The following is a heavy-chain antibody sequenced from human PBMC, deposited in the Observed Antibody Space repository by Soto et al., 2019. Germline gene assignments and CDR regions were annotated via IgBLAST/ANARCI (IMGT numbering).Heavy chain of an antibody. CDR1: GFTFSSYG. V-gene: IGHV3-30*18. CDR2: ISYDGSNK. Sequence: QVQLVESGGGVVQPGRSLRLSCAASGFTFSSYGMHWVRQAPGKGLEWVAVISYDGSNKYYADSVKGRFTISRDNSNNTLYLQMNSLRAEDTAVYYCAKVHYYDSSGYYSDSVDYWGQGTLVTFSS. D-gene: IGHD3-22*01. J-gene: IGHJ4*02. CDR3: AKVHYYDSSGYYSDSVDY.